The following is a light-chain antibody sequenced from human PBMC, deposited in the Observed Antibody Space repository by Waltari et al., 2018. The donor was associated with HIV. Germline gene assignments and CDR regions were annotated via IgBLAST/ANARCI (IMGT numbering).Light chain of an antibody. CDR2: FNN. CDR1: SSNEESKN. CDR3: AARDDSLHGVV. J-gene: IGLJ3*02. V-gene: IGLV1-44*01. Sequence: QSVMTQTTSESGNHGKRVNINCSGVSSNEESKNYKWYQQLPGEAPKLLIYFNNQRPSGVPDRFSGSKSGTSASLAISGLQSEDEADYYCAARDDSLHGVVFGGGTKVTVL.